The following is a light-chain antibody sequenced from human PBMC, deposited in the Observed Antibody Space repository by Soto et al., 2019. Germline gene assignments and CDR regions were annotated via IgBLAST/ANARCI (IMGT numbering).Light chain of an antibody. CDR1: SGHSSYA. CDR3: QTWGTGLLV. V-gene: IGLV4-69*01. J-gene: IGLJ3*02. CDR2: LNSDGSH. Sequence: QRVLTQSPSASASLGASVKLTCTLSSGHSSYAIAWHQQQPEKGPRYLMKLNSDGSHSKGDGIPDRFSGSSSGAERYLTISSLQSEDEADYYCQTWGTGLLVFGGGTKLTVL.